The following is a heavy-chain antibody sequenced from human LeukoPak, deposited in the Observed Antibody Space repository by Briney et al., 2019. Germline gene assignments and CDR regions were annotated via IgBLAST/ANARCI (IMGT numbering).Heavy chain of an antibody. Sequence: PGGSLRLSCAASGFTFSTYAMSWVRQAPGKGLEWVSAISGSRGYINYADSVKGRFTISRDNSKNTVCLQMNSLRAEDTAVYYCAKIFGDPNPKNYYFDYWGQGTLVTVSS. CDR1: GFTFSTYA. CDR3: AKIFGDPNPKNYYFDY. V-gene: IGHV3-23*01. J-gene: IGHJ4*02. CDR2: ISGSRGYI. D-gene: IGHD4-17*01.